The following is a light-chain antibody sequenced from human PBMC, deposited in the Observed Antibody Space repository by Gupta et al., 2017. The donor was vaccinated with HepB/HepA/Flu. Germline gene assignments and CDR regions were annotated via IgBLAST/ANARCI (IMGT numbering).Light chain of an antibody. CDR3: SSYTSSSTLPVV. Sequence: QSALTQPASVSGSPGQSITISCTGTSSDVGGYNYVSWYQQHPGKAPKLMIYDVSNRPSGVSNRFSGSKSGNTASLTISXLXAEDEAXYYCSSYTSSSTLPVVFGGGTKLTVL. V-gene: IGLV2-14*01. CDR2: DVS. J-gene: IGLJ2*01. CDR1: SSDVGGYNY.